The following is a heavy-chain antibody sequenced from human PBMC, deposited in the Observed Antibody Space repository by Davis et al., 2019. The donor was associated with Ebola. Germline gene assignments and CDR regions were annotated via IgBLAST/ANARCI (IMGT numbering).Heavy chain of an antibody. V-gene: IGHV4-39*01. CDR1: GGSIISSSSY. D-gene: IGHD3-3*01. Sequence: MPSETLSLTCTVSGGSIISSSSYWGWIRQPPRKGLEWIGSIYYSGITYYNPSLKSRVTISVDTSKNQFSLKLRSVTVADTAVYYCARQGWSGYSLRHWLDPWGRGTLVTVSS. J-gene: IGHJ5*02. CDR3: ARQGWSGYSLRHWLDP. CDR2: IYYSGIT.